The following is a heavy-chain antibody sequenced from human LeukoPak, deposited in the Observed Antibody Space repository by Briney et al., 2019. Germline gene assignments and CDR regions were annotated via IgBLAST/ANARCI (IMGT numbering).Heavy chain of an antibody. V-gene: IGHV5-51*01. J-gene: IGHJ4*02. Sequence: GESLKISWKTFGYNFDDYWIGLGRQMRGKGPWWMGIIYPCDSDVRYSPSLQGQISISANKSTYVAYIRWNSQKASERGMYFGARLVPSGSGRYYFDSWGQGTVVTVSS. CDR2: IYPCDSDV. D-gene: IGHD6-19*01. CDR3: ARLVPSGSGRYYFDS. CDR1: GYNFDDYW.